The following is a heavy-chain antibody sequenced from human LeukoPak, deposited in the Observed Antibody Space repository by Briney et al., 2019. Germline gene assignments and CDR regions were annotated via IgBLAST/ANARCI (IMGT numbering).Heavy chain of an antibody. CDR1: GFTFTTYW. CDR3: AKGQIVPVAMLDY. Sequence: AGGSLRLSCAASGFTFTTYWMSWVRQAPGEGLESVANIQQDGTEKYYVDSVKGRFTISRDNAKNSLYLQMNSLRAEDTALYYCAKGQIVPVAMLDYWGQGTLVTVSS. J-gene: IGHJ4*02. D-gene: IGHD2-2*01. CDR2: IQQDGTEK. V-gene: IGHV3-7*03.